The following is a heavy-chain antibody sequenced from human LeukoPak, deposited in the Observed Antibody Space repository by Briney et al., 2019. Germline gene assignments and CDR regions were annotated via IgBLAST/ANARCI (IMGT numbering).Heavy chain of an antibody. CDR2: MSPNSGDT. J-gene: IGHJ4*02. V-gene: IGHV1-8*01. CDR1: GYTFTSYH. Sequence: GASVKVSCKASGYTFTSYHINWVRQATGQGLEWMGWMSPNSGDTGYAQQFQGRVTMTRDTSINTVYMELNSLRSEDTAVYYCARGVSQGVDYWGQGTLVTVSS. CDR3: ARGVSQGVDY. D-gene: IGHD3-16*01.